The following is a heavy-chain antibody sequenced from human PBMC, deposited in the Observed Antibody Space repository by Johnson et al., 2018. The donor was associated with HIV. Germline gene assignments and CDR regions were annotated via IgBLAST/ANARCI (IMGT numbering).Heavy chain of an antibody. CDR2: LGTAGDT. Sequence: MQLVDSGGGLIQPGGSLRLSCAAYGFTFSNYDMYWVRQPTGKALEWVSGLGTAGDTSYAGSLKGRFTNSREDAKNSLYLQMNSLRAEETAVYYCARERPRDALDIWGQWTMVTFS. V-gene: IGHV3-13*01. CDR3: ARERPRDALDI. J-gene: IGHJ3*02. CDR1: GFTFSNYD.